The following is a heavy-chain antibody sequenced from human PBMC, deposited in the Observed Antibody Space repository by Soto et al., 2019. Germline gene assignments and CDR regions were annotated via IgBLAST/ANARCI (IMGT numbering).Heavy chain of an antibody. Sequence: ASVKVSCKASGYTFTSYGISWVRQAPGQGLEWMGWISAYNGNTNYAQKLQGRVTMTTDTSTSTAYMELRSLRSDDTAVYYCARDQSGIVGADYFDYWGQGTLVTVS. D-gene: IGHD1-26*01. CDR1: GYTFTSYG. J-gene: IGHJ4*02. V-gene: IGHV1-18*04. CDR2: ISAYNGNT. CDR3: ARDQSGIVGADYFDY.